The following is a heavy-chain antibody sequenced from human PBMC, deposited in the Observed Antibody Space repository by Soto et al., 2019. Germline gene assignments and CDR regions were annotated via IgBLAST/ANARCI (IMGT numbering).Heavy chain of an antibody. V-gene: IGHV4-39*01. CDR2: ISYSGSP. J-gene: IGHJ5*02. D-gene: IGHD2-15*01. CDR3: PALLGPCSGGTCFFRWFDP. Sequence: QLQLQESGPGLAKPSETLSLTCTVSGGSISSESYFWGWVRQPSGKGLEWVGTISYSGSPFFNPSLKGRAIFSLDTSKTQSALRLSAVTAADSAVYFCPALLGPCSGGTCFFRWFDPWGQGSLVTVSS. CDR1: GGSISSESYF.